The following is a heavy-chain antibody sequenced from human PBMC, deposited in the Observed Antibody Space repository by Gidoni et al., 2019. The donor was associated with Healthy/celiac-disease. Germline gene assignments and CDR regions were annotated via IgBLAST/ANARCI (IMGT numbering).Heavy chain of an antibody. CDR3: ARCRGTEGAGFDY. D-gene: IGHD3-10*01. J-gene: IGHJ4*02. V-gene: IGHV4-34*01. Sequence: QVQLQQCGAGLLKPSETLSLTCSVSGGSFSGSYWSWIRQPPGKGLEWSGEINHSGSTNYNPSLKSRVTISVDTSKNQFSLKLSSVTDEDTAVYYCARCRGTEGAGFDYWGQGTLVTVSS. CDR1: GGSFSGSY. CDR2: INHSGST.